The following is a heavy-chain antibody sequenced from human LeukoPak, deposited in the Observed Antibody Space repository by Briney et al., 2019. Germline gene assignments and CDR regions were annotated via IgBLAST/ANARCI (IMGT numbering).Heavy chain of an antibody. D-gene: IGHD4-11*01. Sequence: GGSLRLSCSASGLTFSTSTFNWVRQAPGKGLEWVAVIWSDGTNQYYADSVKGRFTISRDDSQKTVYLEMNSLRPEDTAMYYCARDAQRGFDYSNSLRYWGQGTLVTVSS. J-gene: IGHJ4*02. CDR2: IWSDGTNQ. CDR3: ARDAQRGFDYSNSLRY. CDR1: GLTFSTST. V-gene: IGHV3-33*08.